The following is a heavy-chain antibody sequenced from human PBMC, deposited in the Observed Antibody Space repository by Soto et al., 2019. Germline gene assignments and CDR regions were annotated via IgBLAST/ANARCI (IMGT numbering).Heavy chain of an antibody. J-gene: IGHJ4*02. D-gene: IGHD5-18*01. Sequence: QVQLVQSGAEVKKPGASVKVSCKASGYTFCSYGISWVRQAPGQGLEWMGWISAYNGNTNYAQKLQGGVTMTTATSTSTAYMELSSLRSDDTAVYYCASVDLGYSYDELDYWGQGTLVTVSS. CDR2: ISAYNGNT. CDR3: ASVDLGYSYDELDY. V-gene: IGHV1-18*04. CDR1: GYTFCSYG.